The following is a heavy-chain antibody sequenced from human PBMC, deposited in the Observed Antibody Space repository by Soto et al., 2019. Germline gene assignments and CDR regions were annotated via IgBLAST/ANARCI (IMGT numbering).Heavy chain of an antibody. Sequence: GGSLRLSCAASGFPFSTYGLHWVRQAPGQGLEWVAVIWPDGSNKYYAESVKGRFTVSRDNSRNTLYLQMNSLRVEDTALYYCVRASGPFDFWGQGTQVTVSS. J-gene: IGHJ4*02. CDR2: IWPDGSNK. D-gene: IGHD7-27*01. V-gene: IGHV3-33*01. CDR1: GFPFSTYG. CDR3: VRASGPFDF.